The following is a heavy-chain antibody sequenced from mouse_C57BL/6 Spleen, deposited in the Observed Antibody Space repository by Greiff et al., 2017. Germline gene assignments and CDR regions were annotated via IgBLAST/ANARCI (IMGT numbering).Heavy chain of an antibody. CDR3: ARPTTVDYYAMDY. CDR2: INPNNGGT. Sequence: VQLKQSGPELVKPGASVKMSCKASGYTFTDYNMHWVKQSHGKSLEWIGYINPNNGGTSYNQKFKGKATLTVNKSSSTAYMELRSLTSEDSAVYYCARPTTVDYYAMDYWGQGTSVTVSS. D-gene: IGHD1-1*01. V-gene: IGHV1-22*01. CDR1: GYTFTDYN. J-gene: IGHJ4*01.